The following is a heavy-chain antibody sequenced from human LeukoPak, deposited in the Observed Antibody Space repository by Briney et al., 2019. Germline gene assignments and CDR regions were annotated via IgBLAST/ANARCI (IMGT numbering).Heavy chain of an antibody. Sequence: SVKVSCKASGGTFSSYAISWVRQAPGQGLEWMGRIIPVFGTANYAQKFQGRVTITTDESTSTPYMELSSLRSEDTAVYYCARDTSSSFYWFDPWGQGTLVTVSS. CDR2: IIPVFGTA. D-gene: IGHD6-6*01. V-gene: IGHV1-69*05. CDR3: ARDTSSSFYWFDP. J-gene: IGHJ5*02. CDR1: GGTFSSYA.